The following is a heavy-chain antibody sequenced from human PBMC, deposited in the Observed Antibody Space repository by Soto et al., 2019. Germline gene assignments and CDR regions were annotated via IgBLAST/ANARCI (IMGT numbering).Heavy chain of an antibody. CDR3: ARDLYNYDFWSGYYASRAEHYYYYYGMDV. Sequence: QVQLVQSGAEVKKPGSSVKVSCKASGGTFSSYAISWVRQAPGQGLEWMGGIIPIFGTANYAQKFQGRVTITADESTSTAYMELSSLRSEDTAVYYCARDLYNYDFWSGYYASRAEHYYYYYGMDVWGQGTTVTVSS. J-gene: IGHJ6*02. V-gene: IGHV1-69*01. CDR1: GGTFSSYA. CDR2: IIPIFGTA. D-gene: IGHD3-3*01.